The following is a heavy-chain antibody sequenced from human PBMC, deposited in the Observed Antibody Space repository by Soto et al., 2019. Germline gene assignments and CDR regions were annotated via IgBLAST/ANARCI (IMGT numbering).Heavy chain of an antibody. CDR3: ARHFDSSGYYPAY. CDR2: IYPGDSGV. CDR1: GYRFTTYW. J-gene: IGHJ4*02. Sequence: PGESLKISCQASGYRFTTYWIAWVRQMPGKGLEWVGIIYPGDSGVKYSPSFEGHITISVDRSDSTAYLQWTSLKASDTAMYFCARHFDSSGYYPAYWGQGTQVIVSS. V-gene: IGHV5-51*01. D-gene: IGHD3-22*01.